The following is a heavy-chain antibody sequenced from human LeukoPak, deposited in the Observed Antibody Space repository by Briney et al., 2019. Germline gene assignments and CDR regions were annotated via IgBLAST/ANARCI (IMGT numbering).Heavy chain of an antibody. D-gene: IGHD2-15*01. V-gene: IGHV4-34*01. CDR1: GGSFSGYY. CDR2: INHSGGT. J-gene: IGHJ4*02. CDR3: ARGARWWAHH. Sequence: PSETLSLTCAVYGGSFSGYYWSWIRQPPGKGLEWIGEINHSGGTNYNPSLKSRVTISVDTSKNQFSLKLSSVTAADTAVYYCARGARWWAHHWGQGTLVTVSS.